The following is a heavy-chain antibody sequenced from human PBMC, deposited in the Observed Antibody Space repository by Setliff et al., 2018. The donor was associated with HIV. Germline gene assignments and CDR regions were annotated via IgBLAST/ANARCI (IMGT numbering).Heavy chain of an antibody. Sequence: ASVKVSCKASGGTFSSYAISWVRQAPGQGLEWMGGFDPEDGETIYAQKFQGRVTMTEDTSTDTAYMELRSLRSEDTAVYYCATEFPLSSPYYYDSSGYYYWGQGTLVTVSS. CDR3: ATEFPLSSPYYYDSSGYYY. J-gene: IGHJ4*02. CDR1: GGTFSSYA. D-gene: IGHD3-22*01. CDR2: FDPEDGET. V-gene: IGHV1-24*01.